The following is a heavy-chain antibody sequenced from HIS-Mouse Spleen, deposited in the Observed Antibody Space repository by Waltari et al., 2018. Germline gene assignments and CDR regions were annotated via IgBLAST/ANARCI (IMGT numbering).Heavy chain of an antibody. CDR2: IYYSGGT. D-gene: IGHD1-1*01. V-gene: IGHV4-31*03. J-gene: IGHJ3*02. CDR1: GGSISSGGYY. CDR3: ARDYGMGYAFDI. Sequence: QVQLQESGPGLVKPSQTLSLTCTVSGGSISSGGYYWSWIRQHPGKGLEWIGYIYYSGGTYYNPSLKSRVTISVDTSKDQFSLKLSSVTAADTAVYYCARDYGMGYAFDIWGQGTMVTVSS.